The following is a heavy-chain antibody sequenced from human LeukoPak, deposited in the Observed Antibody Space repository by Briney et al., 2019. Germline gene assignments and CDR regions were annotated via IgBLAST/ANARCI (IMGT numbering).Heavy chain of an antibody. CDR1: GGSISGYY. V-gene: IGHV4-59*08. J-gene: IGHJ5*02. D-gene: IGHD1-26*01. CDR3: ARARRVGEDWLDP. Sequence: SETLSLTCTASGGSISGYYWTWIRQPPGKGLEWIGYMHSSRSTNYNPSLKSRVTISVDTSKNQFSLNLSSVTAADTAVYYCARARRVGEDWLDPWGQGTLVTVSS. CDR2: MHSSRST.